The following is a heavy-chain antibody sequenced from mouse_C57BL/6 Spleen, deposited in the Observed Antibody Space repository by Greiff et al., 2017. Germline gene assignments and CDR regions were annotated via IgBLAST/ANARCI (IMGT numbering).Heavy chain of an antibody. CDR2: INYDGSST. CDR1: GFTFSDYY. Sequence: EVMLVESEGGLVQPGSSMKLSCTASGFTFSDYYMAWVRQVPEKGLEWVANINYDGSSTYYLDSLKSRFIISRDNAKNILYLQMSSLKSEDTATYYCARGGATVVATDWYFDVWGTGTTVTVSS. J-gene: IGHJ1*03. D-gene: IGHD1-1*01. V-gene: IGHV5-16*01. CDR3: ARGGATVVATDWYFDV.